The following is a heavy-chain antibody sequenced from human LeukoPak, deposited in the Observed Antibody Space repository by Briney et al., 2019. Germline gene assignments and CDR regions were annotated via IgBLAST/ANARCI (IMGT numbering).Heavy chain of an antibody. CDR3: TKGHTNYGRCFEC. V-gene: IGHV3-23*01. J-gene: IGHJ4*02. Sequence: GGSLPQSFAGSGFTFNTYAMSWVRQAPGKGLEWVSIISGGGGNTYYVDSVKGRFTISRDNSRNTLYLQMNSLRVEDTAVYYCTKGHTNYGRCFECWGQATLV. CDR2: ISGGGGNT. D-gene: IGHD4-17*01. CDR1: GFTFNTYA.